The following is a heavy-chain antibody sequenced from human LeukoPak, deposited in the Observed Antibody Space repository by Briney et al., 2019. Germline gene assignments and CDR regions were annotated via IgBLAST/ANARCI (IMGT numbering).Heavy chain of an antibody. Sequence: SETLSLTCTVSGGSISSYYWSWIRQPPGKGLEWIGYIYYSGSTNYNPSLKSRVTISVDTSKNQFSLKLSSVTAADTAVYYCAREGSYYDSSGYYYEWFDPWGQGTLVTVSS. D-gene: IGHD3-22*01. CDR1: GGSISSYY. CDR3: AREGSYYDSSGYYYEWFDP. J-gene: IGHJ5*02. CDR2: IYYSGST. V-gene: IGHV4-59*01.